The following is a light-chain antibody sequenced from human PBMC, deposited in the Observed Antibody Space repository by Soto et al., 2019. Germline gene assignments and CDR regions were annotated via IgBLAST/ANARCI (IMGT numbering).Light chain of an antibody. CDR3: QQYAGSPRT. J-gene: IGKJ1*01. CDR2: DGS. V-gene: IGKV3-20*01. Sequence: VLTQSPGTLSLPPRERATLSCRASQSVSSWSLAWYQLKPGQAPRLLISDGSTMTAAILDRFSGSGPRTDFTLTINTLQPEDDAVYNCQQYAGSPRTFGQGTRVDIK. CDR1: QSVSSWS.